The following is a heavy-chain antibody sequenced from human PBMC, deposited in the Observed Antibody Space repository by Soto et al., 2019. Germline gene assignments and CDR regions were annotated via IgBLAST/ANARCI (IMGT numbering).Heavy chain of an antibody. J-gene: IGHJ4*02. CDR3: ARDPSWFGELDYYFDY. V-gene: IGHV3-21*01. Sequence: VGSLRLSCAASGFTFSSYSMNWVRQAPGKGLEWVSSISSSSSYIYYADSVKGRFTISRDNAKNSLYLQMNSLRAEDTAVYYCARDPSWFGELDYYFDYWGQGTLVTVSS. CDR2: ISSSSSYI. D-gene: IGHD3-10*01. CDR1: GFTFSSYS.